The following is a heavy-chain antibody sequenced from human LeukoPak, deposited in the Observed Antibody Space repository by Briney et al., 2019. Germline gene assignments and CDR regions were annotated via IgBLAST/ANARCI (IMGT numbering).Heavy chain of an antibody. CDR3: ARAVDTATLDY. J-gene: IGHJ4*02. CDR2: INPNSGAA. Sequence: ASVKVSCRASGYTFTGYYIHWVRQAPGQGLEWMGWINPNSGAANSALKFQGRVTMTRDTSISTAYMELSRLISDDTAVYYCARAVDTATLDYWGQGTLVTVSS. D-gene: IGHD5-18*01. V-gene: IGHV1-2*02. CDR1: GYTFTGYY.